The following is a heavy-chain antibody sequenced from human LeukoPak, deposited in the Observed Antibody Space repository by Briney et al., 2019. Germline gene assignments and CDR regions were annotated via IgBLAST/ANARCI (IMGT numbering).Heavy chain of an antibody. V-gene: IGHV1-69*06. D-gene: IGHD4-17*01. CDR3: ARVRENYGDYVDAFDI. J-gene: IGHJ3*02. Sequence: GASVKVSCKASGGTFSSYAISWVRQAPGQGLEWMGGIIPIFGTANYAQKFQGRVTITADKSTSTAYMELSSLRSEDTAVYYCARVRENYGDYVDAFDIWGQGTMVTVSS. CDR2: IIPIFGTA. CDR1: GGTFSSYA.